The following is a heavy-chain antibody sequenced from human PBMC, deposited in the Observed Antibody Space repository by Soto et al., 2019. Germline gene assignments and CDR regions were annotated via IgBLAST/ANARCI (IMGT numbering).Heavy chain of an antibody. D-gene: IGHD2-8*01. CDR1: GFTFSSYA. CDR3: ARVGSYCTNGVCYELVDY. V-gene: IGHV3-30-3*01. CDR2: ISYDGSNK. J-gene: IGHJ4*02. Sequence: GGPLRLPFATSGFTFSSYAIHWVRQAPGKGLEWVAVISYDGSNKYYADSVKGRFTISRDNSKNTLYLQMNSLRDEDTAVYYCARVGSYCTNGVCYELVDYWGQGTLVTVSS.